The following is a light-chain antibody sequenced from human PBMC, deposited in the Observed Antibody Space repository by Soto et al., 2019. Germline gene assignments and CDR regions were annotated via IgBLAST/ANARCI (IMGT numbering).Light chain of an antibody. CDR3: QHRSSWPRS. CDR2: DAS. CDR1: QSVGTS. Sequence: DIVLTQSPATLSLSPGDRATLSCRASQSVGTSLAWYKQQPGQAPRLLIHDASYRASGIPERFSGSGSGTAFSLSISSLEPDDFAVYYCQHRSSWPRSFGRGNKLEV. V-gene: IGKV3-11*01. J-gene: IGKJ1*01.